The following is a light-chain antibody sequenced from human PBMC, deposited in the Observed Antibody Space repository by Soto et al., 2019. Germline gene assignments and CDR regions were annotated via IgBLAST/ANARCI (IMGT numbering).Light chain of an antibody. CDR1: QSISSW. CDR3: XXXNSYPYT. J-gene: IGKJ2*01. Sequence: DIQMTQSPSTLSASVGDRXTIXXXASQSISSWLAWYQQKPGKAPKLLIYKASSLESGVPSRFSGSGSGTEFTLTISSLQPXXXATXXXXXXNSYPYTFGQGTKLEIK. CDR2: KAS. V-gene: IGKV1-5*03.